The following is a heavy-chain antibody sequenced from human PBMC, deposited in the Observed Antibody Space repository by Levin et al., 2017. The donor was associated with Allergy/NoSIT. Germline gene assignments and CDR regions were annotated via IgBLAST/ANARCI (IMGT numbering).Heavy chain of an antibody. V-gene: IGHV1-18*01. D-gene: IGHD3-10*01. J-gene: IGHJ6*02. Sequence: AASVKVSCKASGYTFISNGIIWVRQAPGQGLEWVGWISTYNGNTNYGQKLQGRVTMTTDTTTSTAYMELRTLRSDDTAVYYCARVRVEAGSFYYYDMDVWGQGTTVTVSS. CDR2: ISTYNGNT. CDR3: ARVRVEAGSFYYYDMDV. CDR1: GYTFISNG.